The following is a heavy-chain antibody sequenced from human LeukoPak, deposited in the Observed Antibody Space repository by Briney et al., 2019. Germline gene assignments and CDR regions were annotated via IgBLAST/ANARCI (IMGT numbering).Heavy chain of an antibody. Sequence: GGSLRLSCAASGFTFSSYGMHWVRQAPGKGLEWEAVISYDGGNKYYADSVKGRFTISRDNSKNTLYLQMNSLRAEDTAVYYCATGGSSWTPFDYLGQGTLVTVSS. J-gene: IGHJ4*02. V-gene: IGHV3-30*03. CDR1: GFTFSSYG. CDR2: ISYDGGNK. D-gene: IGHD6-13*01. CDR3: ATGGSSWTPFDY.